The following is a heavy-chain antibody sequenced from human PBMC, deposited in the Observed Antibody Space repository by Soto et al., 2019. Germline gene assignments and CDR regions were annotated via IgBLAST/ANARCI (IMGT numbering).Heavy chain of an antibody. V-gene: IGHV3-30*18. D-gene: IGHD3-3*01. CDR3: AKESPYDFWSGYYTGWAFDI. J-gene: IGHJ3*02. Sequence: GGSLRLSCAASGFTFSSYCMHWVRQAPGKGLEWVAVISYDGSNKYYADSVKGRFTISRDNSKDTLYLQMNSLRAEDTAVYYCAKESPYDFWSGYYTGWAFDIWGQGTMVTVSS. CDR2: ISYDGSNK. CDR1: GFTFSSYC.